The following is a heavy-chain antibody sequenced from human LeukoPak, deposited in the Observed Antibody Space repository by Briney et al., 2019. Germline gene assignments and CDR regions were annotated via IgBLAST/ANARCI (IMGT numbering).Heavy chain of an antibody. CDR3: ASSDTTGYSGDAFNI. Sequence: GGSLRLSCVASGFTFSRYGMHWVRQAPGKGLEWVAIIWYDGSNKYYADSVKGRFTISRDTSKNTLYLQMDSLRAEDTAVYYCASSDTTGYSGDAFNIWGQGTMVTVSS. CDR2: IWYDGSNK. D-gene: IGHD3-22*01. CDR1: GFTFSRYG. J-gene: IGHJ3*02. V-gene: IGHV3-33*03.